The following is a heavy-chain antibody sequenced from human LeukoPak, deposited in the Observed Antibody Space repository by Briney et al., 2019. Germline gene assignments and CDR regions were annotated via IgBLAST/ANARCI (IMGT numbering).Heavy chain of an antibody. CDR1: GYTFIAFY. CDR2: INPSGGST. V-gene: IGHV1-46*01. D-gene: IGHD3-9*01. Sequence: ASVKVSCKASGYTFIAFYMHWVRQAPGQGLEWMGIINPSGGSTTYAQKFQGRVTMTRDTSTGTVYMELSSLRSEDTAVYYCARDPRMYYDILTGYSWFDPWGQGTLVTVSS. CDR3: ARDPRMYYDILTGYSWFDP. J-gene: IGHJ5*02.